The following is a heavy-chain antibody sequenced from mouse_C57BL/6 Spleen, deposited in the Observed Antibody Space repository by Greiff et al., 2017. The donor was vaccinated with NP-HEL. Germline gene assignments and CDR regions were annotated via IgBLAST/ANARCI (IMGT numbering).Heavy chain of an antibody. Sequence: DVHLVESGGGLVKPGGSLKLSCAASGFTFSDYGMHWVRQAPEKGLEWVAYISSGSSTIYYADTVKGRFTISRDNAKNTLFLQMTSLRSEDTAMYYCATAGYYGSSFDYWGQGTTLTVSS. D-gene: IGHD1-1*01. CDR3: ATAGYYGSSFDY. CDR1: GFTFSDYG. CDR2: ISSGSSTI. J-gene: IGHJ2*01. V-gene: IGHV5-17*01.